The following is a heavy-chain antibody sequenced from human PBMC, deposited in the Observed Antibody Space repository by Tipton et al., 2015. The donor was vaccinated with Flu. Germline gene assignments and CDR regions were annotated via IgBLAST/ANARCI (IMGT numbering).Heavy chain of an antibody. D-gene: IGHD2-2*01. Sequence: LRLSCTVSGGSLGSFYWNWIRQPPGKGLEWIGYIYNSAYTKYNPSLESRVTISVDTSKNQFSLQLTSVTAADTAMYYCARDPSLGMPDYFDYWGQGTLVTASS. CDR3: ARDPSLGMPDYFDY. CDR1: GGSLGSFY. CDR2: IYNSAYT. V-gene: IGHV4-59*12. J-gene: IGHJ4*02.